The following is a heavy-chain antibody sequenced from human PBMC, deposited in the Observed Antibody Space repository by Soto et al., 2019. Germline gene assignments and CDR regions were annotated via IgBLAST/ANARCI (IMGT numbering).Heavy chain of an antibody. Sequence: QVQLQESGPGLVKPSQTLSLTCTVSGGSISSGGYYWSWVRPHPGKGLEWIGYIYYSGSTYYNPSLKSRVTISLDTSKNLFALKLSSVTAADTAMYYCARLSSGERLNFDYWGQGTLVTVSS. V-gene: IGHV4-31*03. CDR1: GGSISSGGYY. CDR3: ARLSSGERLNFDY. CDR2: IYYSGST. J-gene: IGHJ4*02. D-gene: IGHD3-10*02.